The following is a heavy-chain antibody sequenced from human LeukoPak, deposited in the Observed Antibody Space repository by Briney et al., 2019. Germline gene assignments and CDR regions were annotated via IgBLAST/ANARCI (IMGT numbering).Heavy chain of an antibody. CDR1: GFTFSSYA. J-gene: IGHJ4*02. CDR2: ISYDGSNK. D-gene: IGHD6-19*01. V-gene: IGHV3-30-3*01. Sequence: GGSLRLSCAASGFTFSSYAMHWVRQAPGKGLEGVAVISYDGSNKYYADSVKGRFTIYRDNSKNTLYLQMNSLRAEDTAVYYCAGAPNAWQWLPSDYWGQGTLVTVSS. CDR3: AGAPNAWQWLPSDY.